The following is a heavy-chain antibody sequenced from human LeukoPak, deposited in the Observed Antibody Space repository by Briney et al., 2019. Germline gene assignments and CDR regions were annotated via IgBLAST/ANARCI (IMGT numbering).Heavy chain of an antibody. CDR2: IYSSGNT. V-gene: IGHV4-39*01. J-gene: IGHJ4*02. CDR1: GGSISSSSYY. Sequence: SETLSLTCTVSGGSISSSSYYWGWIRQPPGKGLEYIGSIYSSGNTYYTPSLQSRVTISVATSKNQFSLKLSSVTAADTAVYYCARHLGSGWYYFDYWGQGTLVTVSS. D-gene: IGHD6-19*01. CDR3: ARHLGSGWYYFDY.